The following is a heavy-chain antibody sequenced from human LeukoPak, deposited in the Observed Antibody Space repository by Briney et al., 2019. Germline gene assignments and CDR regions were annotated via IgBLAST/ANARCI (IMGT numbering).Heavy chain of an antibody. V-gene: IGHV3-21*01. J-gene: IGHJ4*02. D-gene: IGHD2-2*01. CDR1: GFTFSSYT. CDR2: ISSSGSYM. Sequence: GGSLRLSCVVSGFTFSSYTMNWGRQAPGRGLEWVSSISSSGSYMFYADSVKGRFTISRDNAKNSLYLQMNSLRAEDTAVYYCAREWGPAAMAHTLNWGQGTLVTVSS. CDR3: AREWGPAAMAHTLN.